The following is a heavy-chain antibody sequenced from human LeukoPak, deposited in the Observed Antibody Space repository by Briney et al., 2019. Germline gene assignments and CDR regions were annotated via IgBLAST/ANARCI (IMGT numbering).Heavy chain of an antibody. D-gene: IGHD5-18*01. V-gene: IGHV4-39*01. Sequence: SETLSLTCTVSGGSISSSSYYWGWVRQPPGKGLEWIGNIYYSGSTYYNPSLKSRVSISEDTSKHQFSLKLSSVTAADTAVYYCARRLDTSMVRGGSFDYWAQGILVSVSS. CDR2: IYYSGST. CDR1: GGSISSSSYY. J-gene: IGHJ4*02. CDR3: ARRLDTSMVRGGSFDY.